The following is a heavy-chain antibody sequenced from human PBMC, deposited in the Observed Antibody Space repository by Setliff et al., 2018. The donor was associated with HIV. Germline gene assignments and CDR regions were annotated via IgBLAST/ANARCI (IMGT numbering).Heavy chain of an antibody. Sequence: GGSLRLSCAASGFTFSAYAMSWVRQAPGKGLEWVSVIYSGGDRTYYADSVKGRFVISRDNSGTTLSVERGSLRVEDTAVYYCARDRLPFHDNSHRNYCMDVWGKGTTVTVSS. CDR2: IYSGGDRT. J-gene: IGHJ6*03. D-gene: IGHD3-9*01. V-gene: IGHV3-23*03. CDR3: ARDRLPFHDNSHRNYCMDV. CDR1: GFTFSAYA.